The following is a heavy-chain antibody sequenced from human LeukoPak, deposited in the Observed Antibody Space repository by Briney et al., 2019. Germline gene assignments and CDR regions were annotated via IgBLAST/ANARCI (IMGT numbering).Heavy chain of an antibody. D-gene: IGHD1-1*01. J-gene: IGHJ4*02. CDR1: GFTFSSYA. CDR3: ARGLNDKSALDMRY. V-gene: IGHV3-30*04. CDR2: ISYDGSNK. Sequence: GGSLRLSCAASGFTFSSYAMHWVRQAPGKGLEWVAVISYDGSNKYYADSVKGRFTISRDNSKNTLYLQMNSLRAEDTAVYYCARGLNDKSALDMRYWGQGTLVTVSS.